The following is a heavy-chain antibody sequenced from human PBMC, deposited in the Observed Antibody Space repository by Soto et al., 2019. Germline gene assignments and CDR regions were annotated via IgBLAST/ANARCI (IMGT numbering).Heavy chain of an antibody. CDR3: ARGDATKIVVTTYYAMDV. CDR2: IIPVFGTP. J-gene: IGHJ6*02. Sequence: QVQLVQSGAEVKKPGSSVKVSCKASGGSLSNYGISWVRQAPGQGLEWMGAIIPVFGTPNYAQKFQDRVTXXAXXSTNTVYMEVRSLTSEDTAVYYCARGDATKIVVTTYYAMDVWGQGTTVTVSS. V-gene: IGHV1-69*12. D-gene: IGHD3-22*01. CDR1: GGSLSNYG.